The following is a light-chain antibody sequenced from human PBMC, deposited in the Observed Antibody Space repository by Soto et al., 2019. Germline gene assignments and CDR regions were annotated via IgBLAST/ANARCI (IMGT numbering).Light chain of an antibody. CDR1: QSISSY. J-gene: IGKJ4*01. CDR2: AAS. V-gene: IGKV1-39*01. Sequence: DIQMTQSPSSLSASVGDRVTITCRASQSISSYLNWYQQKPGKAPKLLIYAASSLQSGVPSRFSGSGSGTDFTLTISSLQPEDFATHYCQQSYSIPLTFGGGTKVNIK. CDR3: QQSYSIPLT.